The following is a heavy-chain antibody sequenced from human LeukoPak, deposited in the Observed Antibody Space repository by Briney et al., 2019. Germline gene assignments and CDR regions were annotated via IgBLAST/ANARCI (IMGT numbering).Heavy chain of an antibody. J-gene: IGHJ5*02. CDR1: GFTLRSYG. D-gene: IGHD2-2*01. CDR3: AKDLERYIGVGGFDP. V-gene: IGHV3-30*18. CDR2: ISYDGSNK. Sequence: GRSLRLSCAASGFTLRSYGMHWVRQAPGKGLEGGAVISYDGSNKYYADTVKGRFTISVDNSKNTLYLQVYSLRAEDTAVYYCAKDLERYIGVGGFDPWGQGTLVTVSS.